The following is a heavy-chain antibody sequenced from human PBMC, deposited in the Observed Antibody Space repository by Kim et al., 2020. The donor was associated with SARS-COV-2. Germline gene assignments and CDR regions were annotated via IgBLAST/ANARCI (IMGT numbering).Heavy chain of an antibody. Sequence: SVKVSCKASGGTFSSYAISWVRQAPGQGLEWMGGIIPIFGTANYAQKFQGRVTITADESTSTAYMELSSLRSEDTAVYYCATTRNDDSSGYYLAASDYWGQGTLVTVSS. J-gene: IGHJ4*02. CDR1: GGTFSSYA. CDR2: IIPIFGTA. CDR3: ATTRNDDSSGYYLAASDY. V-gene: IGHV1-69*13. D-gene: IGHD3-22*01.